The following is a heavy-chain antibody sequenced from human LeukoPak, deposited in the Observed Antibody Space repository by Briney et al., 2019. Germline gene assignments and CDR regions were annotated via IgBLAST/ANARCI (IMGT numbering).Heavy chain of an antibody. V-gene: IGHV3-74*01. Sequence: TGGSLRLSCAASGFTFSSYWMHWVRQAPGKGLVWVSRINNDDGSTGYGESVKGRFTISRDNAKNTLYLQMNSLRVEDTAVYYCARGGGAAAGATPNAFDIWGQGTMVTVSS. D-gene: IGHD6-13*01. CDR1: GFTFSSYW. CDR3: ARGGGAAAGATPNAFDI. CDR2: INNDDGST. J-gene: IGHJ3*02.